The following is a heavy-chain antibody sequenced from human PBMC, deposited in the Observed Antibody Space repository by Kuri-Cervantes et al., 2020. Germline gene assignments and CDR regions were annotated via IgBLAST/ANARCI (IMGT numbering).Heavy chain of an antibody. CDR2: IYYSGST. D-gene: IGHD6-13*01. CDR3: ARGRRGISWYCFDS. V-gene: IGHV4-30-4*01. CDR1: GGSISSGGYY. Sequence: SETLSLTCTVSGGSISSGGYYWSWIRQPPGKGLEWIGYIYYSGSTYYNPSLKSRVTISVDTSKNQFSLKLSSVTAADTAVYYCARGRRGISWYCFDSWGQGTLVTVSS. J-gene: IGHJ4*02.